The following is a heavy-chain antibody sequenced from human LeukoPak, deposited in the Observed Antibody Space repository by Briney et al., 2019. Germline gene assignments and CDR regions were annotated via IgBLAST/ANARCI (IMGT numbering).Heavy chain of an antibody. J-gene: IGHJ4*02. CDR1: GFTFNDYY. CDR3: AKDPVYGSGQSHPSDY. V-gene: IGHV3-11*04. Sequence: GGSLRLSCTASGFTFNDYYMSWIRQAPGKGLEWISYITSSGTTKYYADSVRGRFTISRDNAKNSLYLQMNSLRAEDTAVYYCAKDPVYGSGQSHPSDYWGQGTLVTVSS. D-gene: IGHD3-3*01. CDR2: ITSSGTTK.